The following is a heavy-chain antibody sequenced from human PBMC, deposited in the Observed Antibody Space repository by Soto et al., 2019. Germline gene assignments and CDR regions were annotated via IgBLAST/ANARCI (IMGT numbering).Heavy chain of an antibody. Sequence: QVQLLESGGGLVKPGGSLRLSCAASGFSVSAYYMGWIRKPPGKGLEWISYISGDSVDTNHADSVKGRFTISRDNAKNSLYLQMNSLRAEDTAVYFCATGQQVRMADIWGQGTMVTVSS. J-gene: IGHJ3*02. CDR3: ATGQQVRMADI. CDR2: ISGDSVDT. V-gene: IGHV3-11*03. D-gene: IGHD6-13*01. CDR1: GFSVSAYY.